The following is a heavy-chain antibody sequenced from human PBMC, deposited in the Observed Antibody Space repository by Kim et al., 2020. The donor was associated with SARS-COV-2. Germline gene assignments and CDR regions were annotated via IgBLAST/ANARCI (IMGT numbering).Heavy chain of an antibody. D-gene: IGHD3-16*02. CDR3: VRDVYSYGFFDF. Sequence: SETLSLSCSVSGDSINDRNYYWGWVRQTPGEGLEWIGSIYYNGATYYRASLRSRVTMSIDTSKNQFSLRLSSATAADTAMYYCVRDVYSYGFFDFWGQGALVPVPS. CDR2: IYYNGAT. V-gene: IGHV4-39*07. CDR1: GDSINDRNYY. J-gene: IGHJ5*01.